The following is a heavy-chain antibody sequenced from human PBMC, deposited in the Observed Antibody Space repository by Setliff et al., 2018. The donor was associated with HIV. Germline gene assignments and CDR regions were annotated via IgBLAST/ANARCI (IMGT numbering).Heavy chain of an antibody. CDR2: ISSSGSPI. V-gene: IGHV3-48*03. D-gene: IGHD4-17*01. CDR3: ASGREQGLRHAFDI. Sequence: GGSLRLSCAASGFIFSSYEMNWVRQAPGKGLEWVSYISSSGSPIHYADSVRGRFTISRDNAKKSLYLQMNSLRAEDTAVYYCASGREQGLRHAFDIWGQGAMVTVSS. CDR1: GFIFSSYE. J-gene: IGHJ3*02.